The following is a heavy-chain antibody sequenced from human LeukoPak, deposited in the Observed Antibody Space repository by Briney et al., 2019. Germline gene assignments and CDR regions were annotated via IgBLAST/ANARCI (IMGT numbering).Heavy chain of an antibody. CDR1: GGTFSSYA. CDR2: IIPILGIA. CDR3: AQISSIAAVNYGMDV. V-gene: IGHV1-69*10. D-gene: IGHD6-6*01. J-gene: IGHJ6*02. Sequence: SVKVSCKASGGTFSSYASSWVRQAPGQGLEWMGGIIPILGIANYAQKFQGRVTITADKSTSTAYMELSSLRSEDTAVYYCAQISSIAAVNYGMDVWGQGTTVTVSS.